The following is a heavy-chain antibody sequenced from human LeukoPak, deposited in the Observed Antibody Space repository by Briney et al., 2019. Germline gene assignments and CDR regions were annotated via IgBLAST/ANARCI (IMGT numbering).Heavy chain of an antibody. J-gene: IGHJ4*02. Sequence: PGGSLRLSCTASGFTFGDYAMSWLRQAPGKGLEWVGFIRSKAYGGTTEYAASVKGRFTVSRDDSKSIAYLQMNSLKTEDTAVYYCTSYSSGWADYWGQGTLVTVSS. CDR1: GFTFGDYA. V-gene: IGHV3-49*03. CDR3: TSYSSGWADY. D-gene: IGHD6-19*01. CDR2: IRSKAYGGTT.